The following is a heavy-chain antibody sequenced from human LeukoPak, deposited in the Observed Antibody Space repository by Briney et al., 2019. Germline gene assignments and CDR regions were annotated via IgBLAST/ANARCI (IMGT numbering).Heavy chain of an antibody. Sequence: PSETLSLTCTVSGGSVSSGSYYWSWIRQPPGKGLEWIGYIYYSGSTNYNPSLKSRVTISVDTSKNQFSLKLSSVTAADTAVYYCARGPPPGGPWGQGTLVTVSS. V-gene: IGHV4-61*01. CDR3: ARGPPPGGP. D-gene: IGHD1-14*01. CDR2: IYYSGST. CDR1: GGSVSSGSYY. J-gene: IGHJ5*02.